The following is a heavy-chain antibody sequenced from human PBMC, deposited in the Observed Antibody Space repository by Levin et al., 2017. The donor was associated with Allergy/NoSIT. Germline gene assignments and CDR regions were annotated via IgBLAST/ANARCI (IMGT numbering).Heavy chain of an antibody. CDR2: IYYSGST. CDR3: ASLGGADVDIVDY. J-gene: IGHJ4*02. Sequence: SQTLSLPCTVSGGSISSSSYYWGWIRQPPGKGLEWIGSIYYSGSTYYNPSLKSRVTISVDTSKNQFSLKLSSVTAADTAVYYCASLGGADVDIVDYWGQGTLVTVSS. CDR1: GGSISSSSYY. V-gene: IGHV4-39*01. D-gene: IGHD5-12*01.